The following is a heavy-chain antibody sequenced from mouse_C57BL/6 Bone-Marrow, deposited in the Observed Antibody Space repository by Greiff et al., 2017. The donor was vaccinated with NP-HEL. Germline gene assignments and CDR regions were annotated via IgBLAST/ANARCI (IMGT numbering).Heavy chain of an antibody. CDR3: ARDRGFYYDYDGYYFDY. Sequence: EVKLVESGGGLVKPGGSLKLSCAASGFTFSSYAMSWVRQTPEKRLEWVATISDGGSYTYYPDNVKGRFPISRDNAKNNLYLQMSHLKSEDTAMYYCARDRGFYYDYDGYYFDYWGQGTTLTVSS. J-gene: IGHJ2*01. CDR2: ISDGGSYT. V-gene: IGHV5-4*01. D-gene: IGHD2-4*01. CDR1: GFTFSSYA.